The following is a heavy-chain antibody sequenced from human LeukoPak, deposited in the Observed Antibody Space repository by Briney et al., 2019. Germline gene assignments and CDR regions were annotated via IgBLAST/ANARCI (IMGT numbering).Heavy chain of an antibody. D-gene: IGHD3-10*01. Sequence: GASVKVSCKASGYTFTGYYMHWVRQAPGQGLEWMGWINPNSGGTNYAQKFQGRVTMTRDTSISTAYMELSSLRSDDTAVYYCEGVRGVIITFPDYWGQGTLVTVSS. V-gene: IGHV1-2*02. J-gene: IGHJ4*02. CDR1: GYTFTGYY. CDR2: INPNSGGT. CDR3: EGVRGVIITFPDY.